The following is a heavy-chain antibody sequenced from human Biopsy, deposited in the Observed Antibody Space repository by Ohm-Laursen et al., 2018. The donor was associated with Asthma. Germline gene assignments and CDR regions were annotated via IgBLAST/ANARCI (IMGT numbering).Heavy chain of an antibody. CDR2: IKHDGSEN. J-gene: IGHJ3*01. CDR3: VKDTDEDRGGWYAFEV. Sequence: SLRLSCAASGFTFGDYWMSWVRQVPGRGLEWVANIKHDGSENNHVDSLKGRFTISRDNAKNSLYLQMTSLRAEDTAVYYCVKDTDEDRGGWYAFEVWGPGTMVTVSS. V-gene: IGHV3-7*03. D-gene: IGHD2-15*01. CDR1: GFTFGDYW.